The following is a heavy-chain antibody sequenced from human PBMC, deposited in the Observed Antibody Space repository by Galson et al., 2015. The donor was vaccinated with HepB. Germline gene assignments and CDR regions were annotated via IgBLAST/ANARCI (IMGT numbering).Heavy chain of an antibody. CDR1: GGTFSSYT. J-gene: IGHJ3*02. CDR2: IIPILGIA. V-gene: IGHV1-69*04. D-gene: IGHD6-19*01. Sequence: SVKVSCKASGGTFSSYTISWVRQAPGQGLEWMGRIIPILGIANYAQKFQGRVTITADKSTSTAYMELSSLRSEDTAVYYCARDYSSGWSEGTDAFDIWGQGTMVTVSS. CDR3: ARDYSSGWSEGTDAFDI.